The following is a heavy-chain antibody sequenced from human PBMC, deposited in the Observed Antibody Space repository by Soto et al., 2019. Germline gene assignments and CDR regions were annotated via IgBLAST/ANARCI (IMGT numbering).Heavy chain of an antibody. CDR2: INHSGST. Sequence: QVQLQQWGAGLLKPSETLSLTCAVYGGSFSGYYWSWIRQPPGKGLEWIGEINHSGSTNYNPSLKSRVTISVDTSKNQFSLKLSSVTAADTAVDYCARALRRYADYWGQGTLVTVSS. CDR3: ARALRRYADY. V-gene: IGHV4-34*01. D-gene: IGHD5-12*01. CDR1: GGSFSGYY. J-gene: IGHJ4*02.